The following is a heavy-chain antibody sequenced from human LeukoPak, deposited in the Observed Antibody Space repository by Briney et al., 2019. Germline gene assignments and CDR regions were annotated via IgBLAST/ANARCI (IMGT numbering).Heavy chain of an antibody. CDR3: ARIAAAGPRNYYYYMDV. CDR2: IYYSGST. J-gene: IGHJ6*03. CDR1: GGSISSYY. D-gene: IGHD6-13*01. Sequence: SETLSLTCTVSGGSISSYYWSWIRQPPGKGLEWIGYIYYSGSTNYNPSLKSRVTISVDTSKNQFSLKLSSVTAADTAVYYCARIAAAGPRNYYYYMDVWGKGTTVTISS. V-gene: IGHV4-59*01.